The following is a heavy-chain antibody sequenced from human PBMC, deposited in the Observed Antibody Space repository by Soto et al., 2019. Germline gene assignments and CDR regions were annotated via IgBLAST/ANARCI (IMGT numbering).Heavy chain of an antibody. V-gene: IGHV4-59*08. CDR2: IYYSGST. J-gene: IGHJ6*03. CDR1: GGSISSYY. Sequence: SETLSLTCTVSGGSISSYYWSWIRQPPGKGLEWIGYIYYSGSTNYNPSLKSRVTISVDTSKNQFSLKLSSVTAADTAVYYCARHGAGTYYMDVWGKGTTVTVSS. CDR3: ARHGAGTYYMDV.